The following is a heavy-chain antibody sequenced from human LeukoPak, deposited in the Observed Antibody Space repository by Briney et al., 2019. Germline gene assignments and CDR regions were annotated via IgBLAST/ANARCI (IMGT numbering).Heavy chain of an antibody. D-gene: IGHD6-19*01. Sequence: SETLSLTCAVYGGSLSGYYWSWIRQSPGKGLDWIGEINHSGSTKYNPSLKSRVTISVDTSKNQFSLKLSSVTAADTAVYYCASQHGYSSGWYFESSYNWFDPWGQGTLVTVSS. CDR1: GGSLSGYY. J-gene: IGHJ5*02. CDR2: INHSGST. V-gene: IGHV4-34*01. CDR3: ASQHGYSSGWYFESSYNWFDP.